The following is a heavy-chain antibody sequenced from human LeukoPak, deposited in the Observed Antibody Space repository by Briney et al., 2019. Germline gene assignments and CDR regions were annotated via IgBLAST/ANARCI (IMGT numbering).Heavy chain of an antibody. Sequence: ASVKVSCKASGYTFTGYYMHWVRQAPGQGLEWMGWINPNSGGTNYAQKFQGRVTMTRDTSISTAYMELSRLRSDDTAVYYCARDKWEPRYAFDIWGQGRMVTVSS. V-gene: IGHV1-2*02. CDR2: INPNSGGT. CDR3: ARDKWEPRYAFDI. D-gene: IGHD1-26*01. CDR1: GYTFTGYY. J-gene: IGHJ3*02.